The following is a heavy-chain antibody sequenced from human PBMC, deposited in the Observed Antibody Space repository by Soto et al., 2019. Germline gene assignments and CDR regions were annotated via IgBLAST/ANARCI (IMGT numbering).Heavy chain of an antibody. CDR3: ARGPLVVLNYFES. CDR1: GGTFRNYP. J-gene: IGHJ4*02. V-gene: IGHV1-69*02. CDR2: IFPLTDIP. Sequence: QVQLVQSGTEVKKPGSSVKVSCKASGGTFRNYPINWVRQAPGQGLEWMGSIFPLTDIPDYAQNFQARLTIHADKSTSTAYMELSSLTSDDTAMYFCARGPLVVLNYFESWGQGTLVTVSS.